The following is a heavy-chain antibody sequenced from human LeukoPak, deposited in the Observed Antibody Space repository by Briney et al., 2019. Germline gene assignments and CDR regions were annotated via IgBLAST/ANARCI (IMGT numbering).Heavy chain of an antibody. J-gene: IGHJ4*02. D-gene: IGHD3/OR15-3a*01. CDR3: ARGSDGQYYFDY. V-gene: IGHV1-2*02. CDR2: INPNSGGT. Sequence: ASVKVSCKASGYTFTSYDINWVRQATGQGLEWMGWINPNSGGTSYAQKFQGRVTMTRDTSISTAYMELSRLRSDDTAVYYCARGSDGQYYFDYWGQGTLVTVSS. CDR1: GYTFTSYD.